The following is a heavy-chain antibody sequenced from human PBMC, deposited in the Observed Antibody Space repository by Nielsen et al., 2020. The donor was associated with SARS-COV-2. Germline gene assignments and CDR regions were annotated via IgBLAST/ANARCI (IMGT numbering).Heavy chain of an antibody. CDR1: GYTFTSYD. J-gene: IGHJ5*02. CDR3: ASGSGPTLKARWFDP. CDR2: ISAYNGNT. Sequence: ASVKVSCKASGYTFTSYDINWVRQATGQGLEWMGWISAYNGNTNYAQKFQGRVTMTRDTSISTAYMELSRLRSDDTAVYYCASGSGPTLKARWFDPWGQGTLVTVSS. D-gene: IGHD2-15*01. V-gene: IGHV1-2*02.